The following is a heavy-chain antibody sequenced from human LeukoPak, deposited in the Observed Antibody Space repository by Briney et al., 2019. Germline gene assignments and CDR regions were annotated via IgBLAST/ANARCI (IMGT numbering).Heavy chain of an antibody. D-gene: IGHD6-19*01. Sequence: SQTLSLTCAISGDSVSSNSAAWNWIRQSSSRGLEWLGRTYYRSKWYNDYAVSVKSRITINPDTSKNQFSLQLNSVTPEDTAVYYCAGGERAVAGTFLGYWGQGTLVTVSS. CDR2: TYYRSKWYN. CDR1: GDSVSSNSAA. V-gene: IGHV6-1*01. CDR3: AGGERAVAGTFLGY. J-gene: IGHJ4*02.